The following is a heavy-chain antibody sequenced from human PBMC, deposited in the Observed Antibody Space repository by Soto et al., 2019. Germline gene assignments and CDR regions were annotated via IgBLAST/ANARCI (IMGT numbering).Heavy chain of an antibody. CDR2: ISAYNGNT. CDR3: AREPSNHHTHRKSGLEV. V-gene: IGHV1-18*04. J-gene: IGHJ6*01. CDR1: GYTFTSYG. Sequence: VKFSXKSSGYTFTSYGIICFLHAAGQGLEWMGWISAYNGNTNYAQKLQGRVTMTKDTSTSTAYMELRSLRSDDTAVYYCAREPSNHHTHRKSGLEVWGPGTTLKVYS.